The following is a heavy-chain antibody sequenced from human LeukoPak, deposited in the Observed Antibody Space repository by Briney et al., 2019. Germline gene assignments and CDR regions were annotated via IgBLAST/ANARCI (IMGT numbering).Heavy chain of an antibody. CDR3: AGSPWDGIRGVGLDYLDY. CDR2: IYTGGTP. J-gene: IGHJ4*02. D-gene: IGHD1-26*01. CDR1: GFTVSSNY. V-gene: IGHV3-53*01. Sequence: GGSLRLSCVASGFTVSSNYMTWVRQAPGKGLEWVSVIYTGGTPYYADSVKGRFTISRDNPKNMLFLQMNSLRVEDTAIYYCAGSPWDGIRGVGLDYLDYWGRGTLVTVSS.